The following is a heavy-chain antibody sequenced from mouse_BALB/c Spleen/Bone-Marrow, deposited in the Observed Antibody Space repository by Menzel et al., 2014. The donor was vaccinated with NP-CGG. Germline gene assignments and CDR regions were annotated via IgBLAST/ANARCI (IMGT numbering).Heavy chain of an antibody. CDR1: GFDFSRXX. V-gene: IGHV4-1*02. D-gene: IGHD1-2*01. CDR3: ASLHYYGSFAS. J-gene: IGHJ3*01. Sequence: EXXLQESGGGVVQPGGSVKISCAASGFDFSRXXXSWVXQGPXXGXXWXXXIXPDIGTINYTPSLKEKFIISRDNAKHPLYLPMXXVSSEHTSLYSCASLHYYGSFASWGQGPLVTVSA. CDR2: IXPDIGTI.